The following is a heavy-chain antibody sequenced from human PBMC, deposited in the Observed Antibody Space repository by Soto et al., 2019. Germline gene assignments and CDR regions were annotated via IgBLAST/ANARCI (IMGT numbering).Heavy chain of an antibody. CDR1: GGSISSGGYY. D-gene: IGHD4-17*01. J-gene: IGHJ5*02. CDR2: IYYSGST. Sequence: QVQLQESGPGLVKPSQTLSLTCTVSGGSISSGGYYWSWIGQHPGKGREWIGYIYYSGSTYYNPSLKSRVTISVDTSKNQFSLKLSSVTAADTAVYYCASVISRVTKRWFDPWGQGTLVTVSS. CDR3: ASVISRVTKRWFDP. V-gene: IGHV4-31*03.